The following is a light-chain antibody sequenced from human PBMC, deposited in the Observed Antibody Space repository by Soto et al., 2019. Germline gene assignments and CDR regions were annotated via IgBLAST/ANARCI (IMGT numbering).Light chain of an antibody. CDR2: EAS. CDR1: QSVSDY. Sequence: EVVLTQSPATLSLSPGERATLSCRASQSVSDYTAWFQQKPGQPPRLVIYEASNRATGTPDRFSGSGSGTDFTLSISRLEPEDFAVYYCQQYANSPFTFGQGTKVDIK. CDR3: QQYANSPFT. J-gene: IGKJ2*01. V-gene: IGKV3-11*01.